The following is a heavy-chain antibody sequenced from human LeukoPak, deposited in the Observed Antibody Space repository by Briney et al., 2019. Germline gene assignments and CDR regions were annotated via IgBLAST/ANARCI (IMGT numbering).Heavy chain of an antibody. CDR2: ISWNSGSI. V-gene: IGHV3-9*01. CDR1: GFTFDDYA. D-gene: IGHD3-10*01. Sequence: PGRSLRLSCAASGFTFDDYAMHWVRHAPGKGLEWVSGISWNSGSIGYADSVKGRFTISRDNAKNSLYLQMNSLRAEDTALYYCAKARGFGELYLDYWGQGTLVTVYS. CDR3: AKARGFGELYLDY. J-gene: IGHJ4*02.